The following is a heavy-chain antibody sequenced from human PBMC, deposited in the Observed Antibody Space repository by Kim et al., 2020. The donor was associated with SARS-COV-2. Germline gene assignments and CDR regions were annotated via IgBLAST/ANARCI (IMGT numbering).Heavy chain of an antibody. J-gene: IGHJ4*02. CDR3: ARPTTRGLDY. V-gene: IGHV5-51*01. Sequence: TRYSPSFQGQVTISADKSISTAYLQWSSLKASDTAMYYCARPTTRGLDYWGQGTLVTVSS. CDR2: T. D-gene: IGHD4-17*01.